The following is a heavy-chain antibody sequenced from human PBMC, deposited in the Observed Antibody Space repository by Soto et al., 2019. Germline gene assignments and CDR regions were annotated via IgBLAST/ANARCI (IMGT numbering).Heavy chain of an antibody. J-gene: IGHJ6*02. Sequence: GGSLRLSCAASGFTFTTYGMHWLRQAPGKGLEWVAVIWYDGSNKFYADSVKGRFTISRDNSKNTLYLQMNSLRAEDTAVFYCARGTGNHYYAMDVWGQGTTITVSS. CDR1: GFTFTTYG. D-gene: IGHD1-1*01. CDR2: IWYDGSNK. CDR3: ARGTGNHYYAMDV. V-gene: IGHV3-33*01.